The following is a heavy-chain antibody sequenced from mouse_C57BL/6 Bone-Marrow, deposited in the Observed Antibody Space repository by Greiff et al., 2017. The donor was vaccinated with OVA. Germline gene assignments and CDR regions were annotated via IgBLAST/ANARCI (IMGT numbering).Heavy chain of an antibody. CDR3: TRFYYYGSSYAY. Sequence: VHVKQSGAELVRPGASVKLSCTASGFNIKDYYMHWVKQRPEQGLEWIGRIDPEDGDTEYAPKFQGKATMTADTSSNTAYLQLRSLTSEDTAVYYGTRFYYYGSSYAYWGQGTLVTVSA. J-gene: IGHJ3*01. CDR2: IDPEDGDT. D-gene: IGHD1-1*01. V-gene: IGHV14-1*01. CDR1: GFNIKDYY.